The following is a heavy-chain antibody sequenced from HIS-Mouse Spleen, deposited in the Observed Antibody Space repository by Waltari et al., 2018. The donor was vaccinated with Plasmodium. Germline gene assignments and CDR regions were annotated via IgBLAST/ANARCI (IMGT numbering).Heavy chain of an antibody. CDR3: ARVKSFGVYWYFDL. CDR2: INHSGRT. CDR1: GGSFSGYY. J-gene: IGHJ2*01. V-gene: IGHV4-34*01. D-gene: IGHD3-3*01. Sequence: QVQLQQWGAGLLKPSETLSLTCAVYGGSFSGYYWSWIRQPPGKGLEWIGEINHSGRTNYNPSLKRRVTKSVDTPTNQSSLKLSSVTAADPSVYYCARVKSFGVYWYFDLWGGGTLVTVSP.